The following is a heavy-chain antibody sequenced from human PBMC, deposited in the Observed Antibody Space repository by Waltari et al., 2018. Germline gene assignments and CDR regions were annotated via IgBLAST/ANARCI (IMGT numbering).Heavy chain of an antibody. CDR2: CTVSGYST. V-gene: IGHV3-23*01. CDR3: AKDWRRRLDYLDWLLFALDH. Sequence: ELLESGGGLIQQGGSLRLACTAPGFTFGDYAMSWVSQAPGKGWEWVSACTVSGYSTSYAVFVKGRFTTSRDTSKNTLYLQMNSLRADDTAVYYCAKDWRRRLDYLDWLLFALDHWGQGTLVTVSS. CDR1: GFTFGDYA. D-gene: IGHD3-9*01. J-gene: IGHJ4*02.